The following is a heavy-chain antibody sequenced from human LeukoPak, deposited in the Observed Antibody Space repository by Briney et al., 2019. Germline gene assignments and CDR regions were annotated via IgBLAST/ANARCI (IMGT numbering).Heavy chain of an antibody. CDR2: IIPILGIA. J-gene: IGHJ4*02. CDR1: GGTFSSYA. V-gene: IGHV1-69*04. CDR3: ARDTFSLYCGGDCTDY. D-gene: IGHD2-21*02. Sequence: ASVKVSCKASGGTFSSYAISWVRQAPGQGLEWMGRIIPILGIANYAQKFQGRVTITADKSTSTAYMELSSLRSEDTAVYYCARDTFSLYCGGDCTDYWGQGTLVTVSS.